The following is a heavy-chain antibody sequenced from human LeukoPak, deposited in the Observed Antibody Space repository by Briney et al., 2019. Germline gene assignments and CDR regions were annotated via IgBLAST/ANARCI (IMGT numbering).Heavy chain of an antibody. CDR1: GGSFSGYY. CDR2: INHSGST. CDR3: ARAISNSSSPSGFDY. V-gene: IGHV4-34*01. J-gene: IGHJ4*02. D-gene: IGHD6-6*01. Sequence: SETLSLTCAVYGGSFSGYYWSWIRQPPGKGLEWIGEINHSGSTNYNPSLKSRVTISVDTSKNQFSLKLSSVTAADTAVYYCARAISNSSSPSGFDYWGQGTLVTVSS.